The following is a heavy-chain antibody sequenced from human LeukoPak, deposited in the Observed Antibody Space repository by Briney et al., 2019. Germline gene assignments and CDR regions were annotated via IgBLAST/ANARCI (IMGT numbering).Heavy chain of an antibody. V-gene: IGHV1-69*13. D-gene: IGHD2-2*01. CDR3: ARSSASIVVVPAAMHYYYGMDV. Sequence: GASVKVSCKASGGTFTSYAISWVRQAPGQGLEWRGGIIPIFGTGNYAQKFQGRVTITADESTSTAYMELSSLRSEDTAVYYCARSSASIVVVPAAMHYYYGMDVWGKGTTVTVSS. J-gene: IGHJ6*04. CDR1: GGTFTSYA. CDR2: IIPIFGTG.